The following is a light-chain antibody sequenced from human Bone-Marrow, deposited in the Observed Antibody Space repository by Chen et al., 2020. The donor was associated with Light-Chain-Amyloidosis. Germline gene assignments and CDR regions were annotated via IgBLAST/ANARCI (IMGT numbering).Light chain of an antibody. CDR1: SSDVGGYNY. J-gene: IGLJ1*01. V-gene: IGLV2-14*01. CDR2: DVS. Sequence: QSALTQPASVSGSPGQSITISCTGTSSDVGGYNYVSWYQQHPGKAPKLMIYDVSNRPSGVSTRFCGSKSGHTASLTISGLQAEDEADYYCSSYTSSSTLRVFGTGTKVTVL. CDR3: SSYTSSSTLRV.